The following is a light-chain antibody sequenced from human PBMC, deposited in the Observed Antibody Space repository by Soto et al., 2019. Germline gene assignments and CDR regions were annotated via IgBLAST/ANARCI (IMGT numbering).Light chain of an antibody. J-gene: IGLJ1*01. CDR1: TTDIHDFNS. Sequence: QSVLTQPASVSGSPGQSITISCSGPTTDIHDFNSISWYQHHPGKAPKLIAYDVTRRPSGVSRRFSGSKSGLTASLTISGLQAKDEADYFCASYTTTNILLFGTATKLTVL. V-gene: IGLV2-14*01. CDR3: ASYTTTNILL. CDR2: DVT.